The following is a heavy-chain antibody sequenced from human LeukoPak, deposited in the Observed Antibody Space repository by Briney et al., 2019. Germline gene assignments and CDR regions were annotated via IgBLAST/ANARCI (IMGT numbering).Heavy chain of an antibody. V-gene: IGHV1-2*04. Sequence: GASVKVSCKASGYTFTGYYMHWVRQAPGQGLEWMGWINPNSGGTNYAQKFQGWVTMTRDTSISTAYMELSRLRSDDTAVYYCARAPEVRFLEWLSPARRKRRYYYGMDVWGQGTTVTVSS. CDR1: GYTFTGYY. J-gene: IGHJ6*02. CDR2: INPNSGGT. D-gene: IGHD3-3*01. CDR3: ARAPEVRFLEWLSPARRKRRYYYGMDV.